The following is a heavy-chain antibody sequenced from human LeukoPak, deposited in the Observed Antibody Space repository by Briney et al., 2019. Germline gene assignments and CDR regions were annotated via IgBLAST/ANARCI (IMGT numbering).Heavy chain of an antibody. Sequence: ASVKVSCKVSGYTLTELSMHWVRQAPGKGLEWMGGFDPEDGETIYAQKFQGRVTMTEDTSIDTAYMELSSLRSEDTAVYYCATRGIIAAAGTPVDYWGQGTLVTVSS. CDR2: FDPEDGET. V-gene: IGHV1-24*01. D-gene: IGHD6-13*01. CDR1: GYTLTELS. J-gene: IGHJ4*02. CDR3: ATRGIIAAAGTPVDY.